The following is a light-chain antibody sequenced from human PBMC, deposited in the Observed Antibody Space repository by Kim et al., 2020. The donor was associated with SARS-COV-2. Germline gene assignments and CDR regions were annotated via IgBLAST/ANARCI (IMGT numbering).Light chain of an antibody. Sequence: EIVMTQSPVTLSVSPGERATLSCRASQSVSSKLAWYQQKPGQAPRLLIFDASTRATGIPARFSGSGSGTEFTLTISGLQSEDFAVYHCQQYYNWPLTFGQGTKVEIK. V-gene: IGKV3-15*01. CDR2: DAS. CDR1: QSVSSK. J-gene: IGKJ1*01. CDR3: QQYYNWPLT.